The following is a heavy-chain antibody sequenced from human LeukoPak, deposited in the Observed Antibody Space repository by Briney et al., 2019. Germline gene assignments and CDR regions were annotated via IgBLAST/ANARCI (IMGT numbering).Heavy chain of an antibody. D-gene: IGHD3-10*01. Sequence: GGSLTLSCAASGFIVSMNYMNWVRQAPGKALEWVSILYSGSSTYYTDSVKGRFTISRDNSRNTLYLQMTNLRAEDTAVYYCARVGDHYHWYLDLWGRGSLLTVSS. CDR3: ARVGDHYHWYLDL. CDR1: GFIVSMNY. V-gene: IGHV3-53*01. CDR2: LYSGSST. J-gene: IGHJ2*01.